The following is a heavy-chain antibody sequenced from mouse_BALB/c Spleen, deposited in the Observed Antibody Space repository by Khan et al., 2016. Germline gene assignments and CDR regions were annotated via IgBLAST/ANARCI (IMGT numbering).Heavy chain of an antibody. J-gene: IGHJ1*01. Sequence: QVQLQQSGAELAKPGASVKMSCKASGYTFTSYWMHWVKQRPGQGLEWIGYINPSTGYTEYNQKFKDKATLTADKSSSTAYMQLSSLTSEDSAASYCASRGIWYCDVWGAETTVTVTS. V-gene: IGHV1-7*01. CDR2: INPSTGYT. CDR3: ASRGIWYCDV. CDR1: GYTFTSYW.